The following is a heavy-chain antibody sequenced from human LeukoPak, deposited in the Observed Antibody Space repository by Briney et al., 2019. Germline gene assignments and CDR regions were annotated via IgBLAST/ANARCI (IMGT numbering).Heavy chain of an antibody. D-gene: IGHD3-3*01. CDR3: AKDSSGYDFWSGYSFGAFDI. V-gene: IGHV3-23*01. J-gene: IGHJ3*02. CDR2: ISGNGAAT. CDR1: GFTFSGSA. Sequence: GGSLRLSCAASGFTFSGSAMSWVRQAPGKGLEWVSAISGNGAATFYADSVKGRFTISRDNSKNTLYLQMNSLKVEDTAVYYCAKDSSGYDFWSGYSFGAFDIWGQGTMVTVSS.